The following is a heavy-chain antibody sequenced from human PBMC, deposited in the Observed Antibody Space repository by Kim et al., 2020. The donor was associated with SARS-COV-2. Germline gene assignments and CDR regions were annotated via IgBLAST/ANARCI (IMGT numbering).Heavy chain of an antibody. D-gene: IGHD3-3*02. CDR1: GFTFDDYG. CDR2: INWSGRVT. Sequence: GGSLRLSCAASGFTFDDYGMSWVRQAPGKGLEWVSGINWSGRVTSYADSLKGRFTISRDNAKNSLYLQMNSLRAEDTALYYCASAMPPCHFYSYGLEYWGQGTLVTVSS. CDR3: ASAMPPCHFYSYGLEY. V-gene: IGHV3-20*04. J-gene: IGHJ4*02.